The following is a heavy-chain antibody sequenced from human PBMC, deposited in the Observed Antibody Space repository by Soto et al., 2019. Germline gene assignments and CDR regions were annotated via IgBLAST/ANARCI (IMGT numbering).Heavy chain of an antibody. CDR3: ARHRLRYFDWLSRPNYYYYGMDV. J-gene: IGHJ6*02. CDR2: IIPIFGTA. CDR1: GGTFSSYA. Sequence: VASVKVSCKASGGTFSSYAISWVRQAPGQGLEWMGGIIPIFGTANYAQKFQGRVTITADESTSTAYMELSSLRSEDTAVYYCARHRLRYFDWLSRPNYYYYGMDVWGQGTTVTVSS. D-gene: IGHD3-9*01. V-gene: IGHV1-69*13.